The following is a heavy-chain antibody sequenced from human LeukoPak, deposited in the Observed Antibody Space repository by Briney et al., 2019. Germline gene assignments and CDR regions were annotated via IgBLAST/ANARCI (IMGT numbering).Heavy chain of an antibody. CDR1: GFTFSSYG. J-gene: IGHJ4*02. CDR3: AKDGDIKDYDSSGYYYPDY. D-gene: IGHD3-22*01. V-gene: IGHV3-30*18. CDR2: IPYDGSNK. Sequence: PGGSLRLSCAASGFTFSSYGMHWVRQAPGKGLEWVAVIPYDGSNKYYADSVKGRFTISRDNSKNTLYLQMNSLRAEDTAVYYCAKDGDIKDYDSSGYYYPDYWGQGTLVTVSS.